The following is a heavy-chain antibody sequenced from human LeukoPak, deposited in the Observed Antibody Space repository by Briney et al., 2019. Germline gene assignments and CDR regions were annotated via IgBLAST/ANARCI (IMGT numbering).Heavy chain of an antibody. CDR3: ARDAATINFDS. CDR2: INTNTGNP. D-gene: IGHD5-24*01. J-gene: IGHJ4*02. Sequence: ASVKVSCKASGYTFIGYSIKWLRQAPGQGLEWMGWINTNTGNPTYAQGFTGQFVFSLDTSVSTTYLQISSLKAEDTAVYYCARDAATINFDSWGQGTLVTVSS. V-gene: IGHV7-4-1*02. CDR1: GYTFIGYS.